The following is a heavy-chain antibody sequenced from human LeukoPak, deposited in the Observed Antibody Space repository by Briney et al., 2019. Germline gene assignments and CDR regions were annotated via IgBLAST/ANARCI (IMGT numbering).Heavy chain of an antibody. CDR3: ARGLRYSTGWYNFDY. CDR1: EFSVGSNY. CDR2: IYSGGST. J-gene: IGHJ4*02. Sequence: GGSLRLSCAASEFSVGSNYMTWVRQAPGKGLEWVSLIYSGGSTYYADSVKGRFTISRDNSKNTLYFQMNSLRAEDTAVYYCARGLRYSTGWYNFDYWGQGTLVTVSS. D-gene: IGHD6-19*01. V-gene: IGHV3-53*01.